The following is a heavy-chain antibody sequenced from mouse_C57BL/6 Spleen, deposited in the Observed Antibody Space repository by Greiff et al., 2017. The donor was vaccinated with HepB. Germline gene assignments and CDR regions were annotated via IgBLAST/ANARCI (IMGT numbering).Heavy chain of an antibody. CDR2: ISSGGSYT. V-gene: IGHV5-6*01. J-gene: IGHJ2*01. Sequence: EVKLVESGGDLVKPGGSLKLSCAASGFTFSSYGMSWVRQTPDKRLEWVATISSGGSYTYYPDSVKGRFTISRDNAKNTLYLQMSSLKSEDTAMYYCARQRGKTGTAHYFDYWGQGTTLTVSS. CDR1: GFTFSSYG. CDR3: ARQRGKTGTAHYFDY. D-gene: IGHD4-1*01.